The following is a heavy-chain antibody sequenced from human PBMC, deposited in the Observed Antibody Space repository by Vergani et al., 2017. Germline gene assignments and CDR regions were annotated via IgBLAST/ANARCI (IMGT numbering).Heavy chain of an antibody. J-gene: IGHJ6*02. CDR3: ASASYYYDSRKLMDV. Sequence: QVQLVESGGGVVQPGRSLRLSCAASGFTFSSYGMHWVRQAPGKGLEWVAVIWYDGSNKYYADSEKGRFTISRDNSKNTLYLQMNSLRAEDTAVYYCASASYYYDSRKLMDVWGQGTTVTVSS. CDR1: GFTFSSYG. D-gene: IGHD3-22*01. V-gene: IGHV3-33*01. CDR2: IWYDGSNK.